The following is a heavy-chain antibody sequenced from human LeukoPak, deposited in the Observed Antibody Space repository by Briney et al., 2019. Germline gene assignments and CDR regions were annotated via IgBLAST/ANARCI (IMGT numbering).Heavy chain of an antibody. CDR2: INWNSDNI. D-gene: IGHD3-22*01. CDR3: ARASYYYDTTGLGAVDI. CDR1: GFNFDDYA. Sequence: GGSLRLSCAVSGFNFDDYAMNWVRQAPGKGLEWVSGINWNSDNIGYADSVKGRFTISRDDAKNSLFLQMNSLRAEDTALYYCARASYYYDTTGLGAVDIWGQGTLVTVSS. V-gene: IGHV3-9*01. J-gene: IGHJ3*02.